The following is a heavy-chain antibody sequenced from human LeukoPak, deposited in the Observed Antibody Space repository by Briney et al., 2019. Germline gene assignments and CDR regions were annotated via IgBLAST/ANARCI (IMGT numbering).Heavy chain of an antibody. D-gene: IGHD3-10*01. CDR1: GFTFSSYA. CDR2: ISYDASNY. Sequence: GGSLRLSCAASGFTFSSYAMSWVRQAPGKGLEWVAIISYDASNYYYADSVRGRFTISRDNSKNTLYLQMNSLGPEDTAVYYCARIEAKLLWFGELGEDYYYGMDVWGQGTTVTVSS. J-gene: IGHJ6*02. V-gene: IGHV3-30*03. CDR3: ARIEAKLLWFGELGEDYYYGMDV.